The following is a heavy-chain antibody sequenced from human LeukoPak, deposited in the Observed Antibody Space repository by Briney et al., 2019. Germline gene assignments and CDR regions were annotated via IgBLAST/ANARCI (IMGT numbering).Heavy chain of an antibody. CDR2: IIPIFGTA. Sequence: GASVKVSCKASGGTFSSYAISWVRQAPGRGLEWMGGIIPIFGTANYAQKFQGRVTITADESTSTAYMELSSLRSEDTAVYYCAREYPMVRGVIDYWGQGTLVTVSS. J-gene: IGHJ4*02. D-gene: IGHD3-10*01. CDR3: AREYPMVRGVIDY. V-gene: IGHV1-69*13. CDR1: GGTFSSYA.